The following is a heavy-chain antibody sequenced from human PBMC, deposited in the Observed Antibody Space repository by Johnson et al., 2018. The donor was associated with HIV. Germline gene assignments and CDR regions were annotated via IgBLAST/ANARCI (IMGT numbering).Heavy chain of an antibody. J-gene: IGHJ3*02. CDR2: IYSGGST. V-gene: IGHV3-53*01. CDR1: DFSVSSNY. Sequence: MLLVESGGGLIQPGGSLRLSCAASDFSVSSNYMSWVRQAPGKGLEWVSVIYSGGSTYYADSVKGRFTISRDNSKNTLYLQMNSLRAEDTAVYYCAKVLKAGGRMNDGFDIWGQGTLVTVSS. CDR3: AKVLKAGGRMNDGFDI. D-gene: IGHD1-26*01.